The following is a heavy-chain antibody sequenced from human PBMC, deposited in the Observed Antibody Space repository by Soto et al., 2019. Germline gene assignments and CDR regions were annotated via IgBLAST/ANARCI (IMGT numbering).Heavy chain of an antibody. Sequence: SVKVSCKASGDTSSNYCVSWVRQAPGQGLEWMGGILPVFGTTTYARNFQGRITITADKSTSTVYMELTSLRSDDTATYYCARDPDEVVGTDYHYYGMDVWDQGATVTVSS. CDR2: ILPVFGTT. D-gene: IGHD1-26*01. CDR1: GDTSSNYC. J-gene: IGHJ6*02. CDR3: ARDPDEVVGTDYHYYGMDV. V-gene: IGHV1-69*06.